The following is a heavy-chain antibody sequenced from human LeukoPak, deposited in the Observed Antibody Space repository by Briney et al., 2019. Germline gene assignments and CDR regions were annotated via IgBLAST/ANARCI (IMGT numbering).Heavy chain of an antibody. CDR2: IYYSGIT. Sequence: PSETLSLTCTVSGGSISRSSYYWGWIRQPPGKGLEWIGSIYYSGITYYKPSLKSRVTISVDTSKNQFSLKLSSVTAADTAVYYCATVGPGYSGYFDYWGQGTLVTVSS. D-gene: IGHD5-12*01. V-gene: IGHV4-39*01. CDR3: ATVGPGYSGYFDY. CDR1: GGSISRSSYY. J-gene: IGHJ4*02.